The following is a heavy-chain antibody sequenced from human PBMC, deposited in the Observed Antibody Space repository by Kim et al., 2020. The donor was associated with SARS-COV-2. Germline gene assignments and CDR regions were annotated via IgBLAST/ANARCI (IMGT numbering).Heavy chain of an antibody. CDR2: IYPGDSDT. CDR1: GYSFTSYW. V-gene: IGHV5-51*01. CDR3: ASRDGYSYGQDAFDI. D-gene: IGHD5-18*01. Sequence: GESLKISCKGSGYSFTSYWIGWVRQMPGKGLEWMGIIYPGDSDTIYSPSFQGQVTISADKSISTAYLQWSSLKASDTAMYYCASRDGYSYGQDAFDIWGQGTMVTVSS. J-gene: IGHJ3*02.